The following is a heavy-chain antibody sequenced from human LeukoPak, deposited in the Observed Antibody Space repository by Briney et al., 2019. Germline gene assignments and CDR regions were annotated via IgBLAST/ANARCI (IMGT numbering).Heavy chain of an antibody. D-gene: IGHD3-9*01. V-gene: IGHV4-59*08. CDR1: GGSISSYY. CDR3: ARRIFSGFDP. Sequence: PSETLSLTCTVPGGSISSYYWSWIWQPPGKGLEWIGYIYYSGSTNYSPSLTSRVTISVDTSKNQFSLKLSSVTAADTTVYCCARRIFSGFDPWGQGTLVTVSS. CDR2: IYYSGST. J-gene: IGHJ5*02.